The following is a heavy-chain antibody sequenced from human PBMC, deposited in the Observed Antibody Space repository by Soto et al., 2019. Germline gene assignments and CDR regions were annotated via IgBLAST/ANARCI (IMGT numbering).Heavy chain of an antibody. J-gene: IGHJ4*02. V-gene: IGHV4-59*01. Sequence: SETLSLTCTVSGGSISSYYWSWIRQPPGKGLEWIGYIYYSGSTNYNPSLKSRVTISVDATKNQFSLKLSSVTAADTAVYYCARDGRSSGLDYWGQGTLVTVSS. CDR2: IYYSGST. CDR3: ARDGRSSGLDY. D-gene: IGHD3-22*01. CDR1: GGSISSYY.